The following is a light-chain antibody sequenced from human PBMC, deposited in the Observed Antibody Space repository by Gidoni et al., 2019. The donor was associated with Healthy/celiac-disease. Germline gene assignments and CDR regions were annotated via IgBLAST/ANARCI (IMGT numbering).Light chain of an antibody. Sequence: EIVLTQSPATLSLSPGERATLSCRASQSVSSYLAWYQQKPGQAPRLLIYDAANRTTGIPARFSVSGSGTDFTLTISSLDPEDFAVYYCQQRSNWPITFGQGTRLEIK. CDR1: QSVSSY. J-gene: IGKJ5*01. CDR2: DAA. CDR3: QQRSNWPIT. V-gene: IGKV3-11*01.